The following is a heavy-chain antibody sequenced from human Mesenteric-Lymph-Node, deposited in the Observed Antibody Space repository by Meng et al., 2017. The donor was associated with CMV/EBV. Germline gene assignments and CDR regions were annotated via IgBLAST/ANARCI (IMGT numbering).Heavy chain of an antibody. J-gene: IGHJ5*02. CDR3: ARDSDILTGYSNWFDP. D-gene: IGHD3-9*01. CDR1: GFIFSRDA. Sequence: GESLKISCAASGFIFSRDAMYWVRQAPGKGLEWVALISFDGSNKYYADSVKGRFTISRDNSKNTLYLQMNSLRAEDTAVYYCARDSDILTGYSNWFDPWGQGTLVTVSS. V-gene: IGHV3-30-3*01. CDR2: ISFDGSNK.